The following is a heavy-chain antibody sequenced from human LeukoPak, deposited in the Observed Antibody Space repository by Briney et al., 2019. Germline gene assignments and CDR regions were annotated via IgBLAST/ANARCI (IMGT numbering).Heavy chain of an antibody. J-gene: IGHJ3*02. CDR2: INTDGSST. CDR3: ARDMGALADGDYVGAFDI. V-gene: IGHV3-74*01. CDR1: GFTFSSYW. Sequence: GGSRRLSCAASGFTFSSYWMHWVRQAPGKGLVWVSRINTDGSSTSYADSVKGRFTISRDNAKNTLYLQMNSLRAEDTAVYYCARDMGALADGDYVGAFDIWGQGTMVTVSS. D-gene: IGHD4-17*01.